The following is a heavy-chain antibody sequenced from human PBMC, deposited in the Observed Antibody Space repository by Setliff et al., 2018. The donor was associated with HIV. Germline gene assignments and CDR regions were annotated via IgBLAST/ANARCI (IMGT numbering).Heavy chain of an antibody. J-gene: IGHJ4*02. CDR2: ISSGSSYI. CDR3: ATFDTAMVDY. Sequence: GGSLRLSCAASGFTFSSYAMHWVRQAPGKGLEWVSYISSGSSYIYYADSVKGRFTISRDNAKNSLYLQMNSLRAEDTAVYYCATFDTAMVDYWGQGTLVTVSS. CDR1: GFTFSSYA. D-gene: IGHD5-18*01. V-gene: IGHV3-21*05.